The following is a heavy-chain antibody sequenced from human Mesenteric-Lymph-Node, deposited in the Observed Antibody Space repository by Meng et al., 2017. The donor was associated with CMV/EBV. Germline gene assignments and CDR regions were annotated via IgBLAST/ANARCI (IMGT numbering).Heavy chain of an antibody. CDR1: GYTFSGYY. CDR2: INPYSGGT. CDR3: ARGGYGKFDY. Sequence: ASVKVSCKASGYTFSGYYMHWVRQAPGQGLEWMGWINPYSGGTNYAQKFQGRVTMTRDTSISTVYMDLTGLRSDDTAVYYCARGGYGKFDYWGQGTLVTVSS. D-gene: IGHD5-12*01. V-gene: IGHV1-2*02. J-gene: IGHJ4*02.